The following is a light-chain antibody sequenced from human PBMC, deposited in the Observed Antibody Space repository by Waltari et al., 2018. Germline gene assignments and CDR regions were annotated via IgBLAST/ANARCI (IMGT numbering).Light chain of an antibody. CDR3: VQVIAFPYS. Sequence: TQTPLSLPITPGEPASISCRSSQSLLHSNGNTYLHWYLQKPGQSPQLLIYGGSNRASGVPDRFSGSGSGTDFTLKISKVEAEDVGVYYCVQVIAFPYSFGQGTKVEIK. J-gene: IGKJ2*03. V-gene: IGKV2-40*01. CDR1: QSLLHSNGNTY. CDR2: GGS.